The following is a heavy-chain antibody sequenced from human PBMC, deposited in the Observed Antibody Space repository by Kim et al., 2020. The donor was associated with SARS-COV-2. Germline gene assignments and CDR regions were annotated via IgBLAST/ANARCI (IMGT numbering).Heavy chain of an antibody. CDR3: TTGRDSTRGWFWAGTDY. V-gene: IGHV3-15*01. J-gene: IGHJ4*02. D-gene: IGHD6-19*01. CDR1: GITFSNAW. Sequence: GGSLRLSCAASGITFSNAWMSWVRQAPGRGLEWVGRIKSKTDGGTTDYAAPVKGRFIISREDSKDTVYLQMNSLQTEDTAAYYCTTGRDSTRGWFWAGTDYWGQGTLVTVSS. CDR2: IKSKTDGGTT.